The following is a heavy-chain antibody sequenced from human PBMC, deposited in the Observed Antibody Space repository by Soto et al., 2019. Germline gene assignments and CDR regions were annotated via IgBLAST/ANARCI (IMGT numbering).Heavy chain of an antibody. D-gene: IGHD2-8*01. CDR3: ARSPPYCTNGVCYAMSHSSCWYSIDY. CDR2: IYYSGST. CDR1: GGSISSYY. V-gene: IGHV4-59*01. J-gene: IGHJ4*02. Sequence: SETLSLTCTVPGGSISSYYWSWIRQPPGKGLEWIGYIYYSGSTNYNPSLKSRVTISVDTPKNQFSLKLSSVTAADTAVYYCARSPPYCTNGVCYAMSHSSCWYSIDYWRQVTLVTVSS.